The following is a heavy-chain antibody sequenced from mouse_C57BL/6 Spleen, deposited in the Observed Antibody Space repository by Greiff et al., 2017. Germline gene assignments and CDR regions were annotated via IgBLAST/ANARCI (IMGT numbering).Heavy chain of an antibody. Sequence: QVQLQQSGPELVKPGASVKISCKASGYSFTSYYIHWVKQRPGQGLEWIGWIYPGSGNTKYNEKFKGKATLTADTSSSTAYMQLSSLTSEDSAVYYWARDYSNSFAYWGQGTLVTVSA. D-gene: IGHD2-5*01. J-gene: IGHJ3*01. CDR3: ARDYSNSFAY. CDR2: IYPGSGNT. CDR1: GYSFTSYY. V-gene: IGHV1-66*01.